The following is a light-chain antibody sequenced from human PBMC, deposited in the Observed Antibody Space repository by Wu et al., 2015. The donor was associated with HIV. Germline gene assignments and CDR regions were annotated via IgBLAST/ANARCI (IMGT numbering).Light chain of an antibody. CDR2: DAS. CDR3: QQRSNWPPYS. V-gene: IGKV3-11*01. Sequence: EIVLTQSPATLSLSPGERKPPLSCRASQSVSSYLAWYQQKPGQAPRLLIYDASNRATGIPARFSGSGSGTDFTLTISSLEPEDFAVYYCQQRSNWPPYSFGRGD. J-gene: IGKJ2*03. CDR1: QSVSSY.